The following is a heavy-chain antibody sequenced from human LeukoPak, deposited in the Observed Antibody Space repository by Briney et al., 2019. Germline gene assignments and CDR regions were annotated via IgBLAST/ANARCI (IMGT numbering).Heavy chain of an antibody. J-gene: IGHJ4*02. D-gene: IGHD3-22*01. Sequence: TGGSLRLSCAASGFTFSYYYMGWIRQAPGKGLEWVSYIGSSGERIYYADSVKGRFTISRDNSKNTLYLQMNSLRAEDTAVYYCAKDLYDSTGYYYGLANYWGQGTLVTVSS. CDR3: AKDLYDSTGYYYGLANY. CDR2: IGSSGERI. V-gene: IGHV3-23*01. CDR1: GFTFSYYY.